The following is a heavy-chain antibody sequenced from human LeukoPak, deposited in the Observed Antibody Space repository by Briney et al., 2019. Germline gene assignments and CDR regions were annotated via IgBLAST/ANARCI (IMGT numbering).Heavy chain of an antibody. CDR2: INHSGST. D-gene: IGHD4-17*01. Sequence: SETLSLTCAVYGGSFSGYYWSWIRQPPGKGLEWIGEINHSGSTNYNPSLKSRVTISVDTSKNQFSLKLSSVTAADTAVYYCATTTVTTGVSGAFDIWGQGTMVTVSS. J-gene: IGHJ3*02. V-gene: IGHV4-34*01. CDR1: GGSFSGYY. CDR3: ATTTVTTGVSGAFDI.